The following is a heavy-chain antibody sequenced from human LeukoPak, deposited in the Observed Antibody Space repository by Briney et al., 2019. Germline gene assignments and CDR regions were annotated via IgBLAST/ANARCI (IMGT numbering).Heavy chain of an antibody. CDR2: ISGSGDNT. D-gene: IGHD4-17*01. V-gene: IGHV3-23*01. CDR3: AKGDYDRAFNYFDY. J-gene: IGHJ4*02. Sequence: GGSLRLSCAVSGITFSSYAMSWVRQAPGKGLEWVSAISGSGDNTYYADSVKGRFTISRDNSKNTLYLQMNSLRAEDTAVYYCAKGDYDRAFNYFDYWGQGTLVTVSS. CDR1: GITFSSYA.